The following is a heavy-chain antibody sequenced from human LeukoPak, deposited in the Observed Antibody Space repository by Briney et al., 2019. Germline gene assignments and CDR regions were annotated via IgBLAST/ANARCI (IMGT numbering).Heavy chain of an antibody. D-gene: IGHD3-16*02. J-gene: IGHJ4*02. CDR3: ATHPLLDY. V-gene: IGHV4-39*01. CDR1: GDSMRRDNYY. CDR2: IYYSGST. Sequence: SETLSLTSTVSGDSMRRDNYYWGWIHQPPGKGLEWIGSIYYSGSTYYNPSLKNRVSISVDPSKSQFSLKLTSVTAADTAVYYCATHPLLDYWGQGSLVTVSS.